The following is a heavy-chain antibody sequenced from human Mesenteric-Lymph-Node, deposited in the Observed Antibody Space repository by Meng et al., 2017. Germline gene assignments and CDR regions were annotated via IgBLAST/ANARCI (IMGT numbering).Heavy chain of an antibody. Sequence: EVQLLESGGGWVQPGGSLRLSCAASGFTFSSYAMSWVRQAPGKGLEWVSTIRGSGGSTFYTDSVKGRFTISRDNSKNTLYLQMNSLRAEDTAVYYCAKIRIFGVINQDYWGQGTLVTVSS. CDR1: GFTFSSYA. CDR3: AKIRIFGVINQDY. V-gene: IGHV3-23*01. CDR2: IRGSGGST. D-gene: IGHD3-3*01. J-gene: IGHJ4*02.